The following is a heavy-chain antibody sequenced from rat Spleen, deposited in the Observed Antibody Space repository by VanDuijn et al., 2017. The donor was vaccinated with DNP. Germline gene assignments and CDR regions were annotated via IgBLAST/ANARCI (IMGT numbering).Heavy chain of an antibody. CDR2: ISYDGGST. J-gene: IGHJ2*01. Sequence: EVQLVESGGGVVQPGRSMKLSCVASGFTFSDYGMAWVLQTPTKGLEWVASISYDGGSTYYRDSVKGRFTISRDNAKSTLYLQMDSLRSEDTATYYCARQGLVVITTYFDYWGQGVMVTVSS. V-gene: IGHV5-22*01. D-gene: IGHD1-12*02. CDR1: GFTFSDYG. CDR3: ARQGLVVITTYFDY.